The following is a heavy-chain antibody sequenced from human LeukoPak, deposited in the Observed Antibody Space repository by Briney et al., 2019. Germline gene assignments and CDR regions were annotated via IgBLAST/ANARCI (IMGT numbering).Heavy chain of an antibody. CDR1: GGSISSYY. CDR3: AREQWPTRGFDL. CDR2: IYYSGST. Sequence: SETLSLTCTVSGGSISSYYWSWIRQPPGKGLEWIGYIYYSGSTNYNPSLKSRVTISVDTSKNQFSLKLSSVTAADTAVYYCAREQWPTRGFDLWGRGTLVTVSS. J-gene: IGHJ2*01. D-gene: IGHD6-19*01. V-gene: IGHV4-59*01.